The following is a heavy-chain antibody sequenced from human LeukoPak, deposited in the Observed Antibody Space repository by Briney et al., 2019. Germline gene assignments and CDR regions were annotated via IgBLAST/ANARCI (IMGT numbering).Heavy chain of an antibody. CDR2: IYYSGST. D-gene: IGHD6-13*01. Sequence: KPSETLSLTCTVSGGSISSYYWSWIRQPPGKGLEWIGYIYYSGSTNYNPSLKSRVTISVDTSKNQFSLKLSSLTAADTAVYYCARLTSSSSGSSFDYWGLGTLVTVSS. CDR1: GGSISSYY. V-gene: IGHV4-59*08. CDR3: ARLTSSSSGSSFDY. J-gene: IGHJ4*02.